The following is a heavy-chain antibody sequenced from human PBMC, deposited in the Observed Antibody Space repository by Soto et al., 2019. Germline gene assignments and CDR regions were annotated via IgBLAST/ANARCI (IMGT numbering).Heavy chain of an antibody. CDR3: AHTYYYDSSGSLFDY. D-gene: IGHD3-22*01. CDR2: IYWDDDK. CDR1: GFSLSTSGVG. Sequence: QITLKESGPTLVKPTQTLTLTCTFSGFSLSTSGVGVGWIRQPPGKALEWLALIYWDDDKRYSPSLKSRLTITKDTSKIQVVLTMTNMDPVDTATYYCAHTYYYDSSGSLFDYWGQGTLVTVSS. V-gene: IGHV2-5*02. J-gene: IGHJ4*02.